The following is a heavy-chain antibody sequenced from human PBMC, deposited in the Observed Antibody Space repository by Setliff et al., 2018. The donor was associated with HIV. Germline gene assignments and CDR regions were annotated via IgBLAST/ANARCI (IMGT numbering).Heavy chain of an antibody. Sequence: PSETLSLTCAVSGGTFSLHYYTWIRQSPLRGLEWVASIYFSGTPYYNPSLKNRVTISVDTSKNQFSLKLSSVTAADTAVYYCARRGMWSYETGGNPTATFDYWGQGVLVTVSS. CDR3: ARRGMWSYETGGNPTATFDY. D-gene: IGHD2-8*02. CDR2: IYFSGTP. J-gene: IGHJ4*02. V-gene: IGHV4-39*01. CDR1: GGTFSLHY.